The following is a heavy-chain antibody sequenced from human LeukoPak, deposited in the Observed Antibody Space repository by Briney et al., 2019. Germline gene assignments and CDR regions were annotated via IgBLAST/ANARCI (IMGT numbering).Heavy chain of an antibody. CDR2: ISYDGSDK. V-gene: IGHV3-30*18. CDR1: QFTFSTSG. Sequence: GGSLRLSCAASQFTFSTSGMHWVRQAPGKGLEWVADISYDGSDKYYADSVKGRFTISRDNSKNTLYLQMDSLRAEDTAVYYCAKESRGSMDVWGQGTTVTVSS. CDR3: AKESRGSMDV. J-gene: IGHJ6*02. D-gene: IGHD3-10*01.